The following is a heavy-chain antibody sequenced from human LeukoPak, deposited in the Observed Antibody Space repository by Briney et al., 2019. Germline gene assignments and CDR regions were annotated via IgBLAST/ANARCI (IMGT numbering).Heavy chain of an antibody. CDR2: IYSSGST. V-gene: IGHV4-4*09. CDR3: ARSYSSSSAVDY. Sequence: PSETLSLTCTVSGGSISNYYWSWIRQPPGKGLEWIGYIYSSGSTNYNPSLKSRVTISVDTSKNQFSLKLSSVTAADTAVYYCARSYSSSSAVDYWGQGTLVTVSS. J-gene: IGHJ4*02. D-gene: IGHD6-6*01. CDR1: GGSISNYY.